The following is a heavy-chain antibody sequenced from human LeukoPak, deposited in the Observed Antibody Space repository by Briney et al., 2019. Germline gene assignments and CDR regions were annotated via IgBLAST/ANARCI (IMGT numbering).Heavy chain of an antibody. D-gene: IGHD3-16*01. J-gene: IGHJ5*02. CDR1: GYTFTSYY. CDR3: GWGSPNLSGPTDP. CDR2: INPSGGST. Sequence: GASVKVSCKASGYTFTSYYMHWVRQAPGQGLEWMGIINPSGGSTSYAQKFQGRVTMTRDTSTSTVYMELSRLRSDDTAVYYCGWGSPNLSGPTDPWGQGTLVTVSS. V-gene: IGHV1-46*01.